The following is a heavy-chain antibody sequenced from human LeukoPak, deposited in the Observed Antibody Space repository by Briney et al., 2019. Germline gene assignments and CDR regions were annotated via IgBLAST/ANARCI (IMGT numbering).Heavy chain of an antibody. CDR2: IYYSGST. Sequence: NPSETLSLTCSVSGGPISSYYWSWIRQPPRKGLDGMGYIYYSGSTNYNPSLKSRVTISVDPSKNQFSLKLSSVTAADTAVYYCARYSGYDYRRRYFDYWGQGTLVTVSS. V-gene: IGHV4-59*01. CDR1: GGPISSYY. J-gene: IGHJ4*02. CDR3: ARYSGYDYRRRYFDY. D-gene: IGHD5-12*01.